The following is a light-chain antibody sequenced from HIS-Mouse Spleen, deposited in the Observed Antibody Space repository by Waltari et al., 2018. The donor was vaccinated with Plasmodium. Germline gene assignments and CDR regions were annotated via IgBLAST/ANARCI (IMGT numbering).Light chain of an antibody. CDR2: GKN. V-gene: IGLV3-19*01. CDR1: SLRSYY. CDR3: NSRDSSGNHLV. J-gene: IGLJ2*01. Sequence: SSELTQDPAVSVALGQTVRITCQGDSLRSYYASWYQQKPGQAPVHVIYGKNNRPSGIPDRFSGSSSGNTASLTITVAQAEDEADYYCNSRDSSGNHLVFGGGTKLTVL.